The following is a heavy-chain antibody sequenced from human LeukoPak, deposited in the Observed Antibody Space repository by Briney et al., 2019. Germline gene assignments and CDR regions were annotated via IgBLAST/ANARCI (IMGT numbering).Heavy chain of an antibody. CDR1: GGSISSYY. CDR3: ASPGIVAAGTDRGFDY. Sequence: SETLSLTCTVSGGSISSYYWSWIRQPPGKGLEWIGFIYYSGSTNYNPSLKSRVTISVDTSKNQFSLRLSSVTAADTAVYYCASPGIVAAGTDRGFDYWGQGTLVTVSA. J-gene: IGHJ4*02. D-gene: IGHD6-13*01. V-gene: IGHV4-59*01. CDR2: IYYSGST.